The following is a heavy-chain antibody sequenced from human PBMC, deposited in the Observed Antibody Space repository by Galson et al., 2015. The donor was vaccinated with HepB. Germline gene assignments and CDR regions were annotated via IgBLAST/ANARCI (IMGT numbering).Heavy chain of an antibody. V-gene: IGHV1-69*13. CDR3: ASGALNGETATIGPFDY. CDR2: IIPIFGIA. J-gene: IGHJ4*02. Sequence: SVKVSCKASGGTFSSYAISWVRQAPGQGLEWMGGIIPIFGIANYAQKFQGRVTITADESTSTAYMELSSLRSEDTAVYYCASGALNGETATIGPFDYWGQGTLATVSS. D-gene: IGHD5-12*01. CDR1: GGTFSSYA.